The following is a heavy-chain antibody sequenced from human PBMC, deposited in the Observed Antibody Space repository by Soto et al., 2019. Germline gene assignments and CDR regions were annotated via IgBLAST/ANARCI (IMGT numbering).Heavy chain of an antibody. V-gene: IGHV1-69*12. CDR1: GGTFSSSA. J-gene: IGHJ4*02. D-gene: IGHD1-20*01. CDR3: ARGRGYNLRSPCVY. CDR2: IIGIFRTA. Sequence: QVQLVQSGAEVKKPGSSVKVSCKASGGTFSSSAISWVRQAPGQGLEWMGGIIGIFRTANYAQRFQGRVRXTATGFLTAAYMELSSLRSEGTAVYDGARGRGYNLRSPCVYWGQGTVVTVSP.